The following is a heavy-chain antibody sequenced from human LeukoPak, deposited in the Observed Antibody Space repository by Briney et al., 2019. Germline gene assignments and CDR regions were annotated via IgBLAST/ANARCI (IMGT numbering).Heavy chain of an antibody. J-gene: IGHJ3*02. Sequence: GGSLRLSCAASGFTFSSYGMHWVRQAPGKGLEWVAVISCDGSNKYYADSVKGRFTISRDNSKNTLYLQMNSLRAEDTAVYYCAKIYRNDAFDIWGQGTMVTVSS. V-gene: IGHV3-30*18. CDR2: ISCDGSNK. D-gene: IGHD5-12*01. CDR1: GFTFSSYG. CDR3: AKIYRNDAFDI.